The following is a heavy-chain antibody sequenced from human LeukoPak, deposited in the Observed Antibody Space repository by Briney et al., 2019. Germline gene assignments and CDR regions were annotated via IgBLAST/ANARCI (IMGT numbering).Heavy chain of an antibody. Sequence: PGGSLRLSCAASGFTFSSYGMHWVRQAPGKGLEWVAFIRYDGSNKYYADSVKGRFTISRDNSKNTLYLQMNSLRAEDTAVYYCAKDRVPIRFLEWFPDAFDIWGQGTMVTVSS. CDR3: AKDRVPIRFLEWFPDAFDI. CDR1: GFTFSSYG. D-gene: IGHD3-3*01. CDR2: IRYDGSNK. V-gene: IGHV3-30*02. J-gene: IGHJ3*02.